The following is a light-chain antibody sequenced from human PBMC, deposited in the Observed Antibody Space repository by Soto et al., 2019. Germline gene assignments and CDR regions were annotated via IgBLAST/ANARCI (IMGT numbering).Light chain of an antibody. Sequence: DIQMTQSPSSLSPSVGDRVTITCRASQSISKYLTWYQQKPGKAPKLLIYAASSLQSGVPSRFSGSGSGTDFTLTISCLQSDDFATYYCQQYYSYPRAFGGGTKVDIK. J-gene: IGKJ4*01. CDR1: QSISKY. V-gene: IGKV1-16*01. CDR3: QQYYSYPRA. CDR2: AAS.